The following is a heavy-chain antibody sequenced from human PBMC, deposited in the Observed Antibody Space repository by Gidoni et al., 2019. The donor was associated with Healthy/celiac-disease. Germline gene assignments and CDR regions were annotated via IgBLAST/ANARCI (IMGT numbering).Heavy chain of an antibody. Sequence: EVQLVESGGGLVQPGRSLRLSCAASGFTFDDYAMHWVRQATGKGLDWVSGISWNRGSIGYADSVKGRFTISRDNAKNSLYLQMNSLRAEDTALYYCAKDRTGLRDAFDIWGQGTMVTVSS. CDR2: ISWNRGSI. CDR3: AKDRTGLRDAFDI. D-gene: IGHD3-3*01. V-gene: IGHV3-9*01. CDR1: GFTFDDYA. J-gene: IGHJ3*02.